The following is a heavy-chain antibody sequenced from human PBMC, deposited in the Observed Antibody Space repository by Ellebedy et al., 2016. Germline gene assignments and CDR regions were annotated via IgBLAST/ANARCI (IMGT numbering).Heavy chain of an antibody. V-gene: IGHV3-23*01. CDR2: IDNDGDGT. J-gene: IGHJ4*02. D-gene: IGHD2-8*01. CDR1: GFTFSVQT. CDR3: AKGGMQYFEN. Sequence: GGSLRLSCAASGFTFSVQTMSWVRQASGKGPEWVSSIDNDGDGTFYADSVKGRFTISRDNSKNTLYLQLNSLRAEDTAIYYCAKGGMQYFENWGQGILVTVSS.